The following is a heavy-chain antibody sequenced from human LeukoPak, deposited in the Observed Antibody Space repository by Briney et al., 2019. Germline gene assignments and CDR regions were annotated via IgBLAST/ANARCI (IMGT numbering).Heavy chain of an antibody. CDR2: IYYSGST. D-gene: IGHD2-2*01. V-gene: IGHV4-59*08. J-gene: IGHJ6*02. CDR3: ARAGYCSSTSCYAIGYYGMDV. Sequence: SSETLSLTCTVSGGSISSYYWSWIRQPPGKGLEWIGYIYYSGSTNYNPSLKSRVTISVDTSKNQFSLKLSSVTAADTAVYYCARAGYCSSTSCYAIGYYGMDVWGQGTTVTVSS. CDR1: GGSISSYY.